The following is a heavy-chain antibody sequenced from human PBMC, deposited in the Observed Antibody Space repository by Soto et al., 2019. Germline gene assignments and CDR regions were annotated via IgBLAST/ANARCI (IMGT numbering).Heavy chain of an antibody. CDR1: GYSFTSYW. CDR2: TDPSDSYT. CDR3: ARTPYCSGGSCYSQGFDYYDSSGYYLPDY. V-gene: IGHV5-10-1*01. J-gene: IGHJ4*02. Sequence: PGESLKISCKGSGYSFTSYWISWMRQMPGKGLEWMGRTDPSDSYTNYSPSFQGHVTISADKSISTAYLQWSSLKASDTAMYYCARTPYCSGGSCYSQGFDYYDSSGYYLPDYWGQGTLVTVSS. D-gene: IGHD3-22*01.